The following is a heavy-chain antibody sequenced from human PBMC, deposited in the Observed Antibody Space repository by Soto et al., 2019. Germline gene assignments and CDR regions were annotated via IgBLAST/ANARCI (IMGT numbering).Heavy chain of an antibody. CDR3: AKNSMIAVPKSTLDL. Sequence: ASVKVSCKASGGSFSGYCVSWVRQAPGQGLEWMGGVIPIFGTTEYAQKFQDRVALSADESMRTAYMQLSGLTSEDTAVYFCAKNSMIAVPKSTLDLFDQGTVV. J-gene: IGHJ3*01. CDR1: GGSFSGYC. D-gene: IGHD3-22*01. CDR2: VIPIFGTT. V-gene: IGHV1-69*13.